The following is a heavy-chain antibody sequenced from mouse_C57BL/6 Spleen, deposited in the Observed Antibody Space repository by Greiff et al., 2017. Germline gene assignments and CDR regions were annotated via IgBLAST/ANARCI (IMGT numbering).Heavy chain of an antibody. CDR3: ARANWDVRYFDV. D-gene: IGHD4-1*01. V-gene: IGHV3-6*01. Sequence: EVKLEESGPGLVKPSQSLSLTCSVTGYSITSGYYWNWIRQFPGNKLEWMGYISYDGSNNYNPSLKNRISITRDTSKNQFFLKLNSVTTEDTATYYCARANWDVRYFDVWGTETTVTVSS. CDR1: GYSITSGYY. J-gene: IGHJ1*03. CDR2: ISYDGSN.